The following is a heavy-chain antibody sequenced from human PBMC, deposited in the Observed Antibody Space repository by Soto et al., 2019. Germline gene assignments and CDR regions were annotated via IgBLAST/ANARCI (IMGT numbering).Heavy chain of an antibody. J-gene: IGHJ3*02. CDR1: GFTFSSYG. CDR2: ISYDGSNK. V-gene: IGHV3-30*18. Sequence: GGSLRLSCAASGFTFSSYGMHWVRQAPGKGLEWVAVISYDGSNKYYADSVKGRFTISRDNSKNTLYLQMNSLRAEDTAVYYCAKDLMGSYSDAFDIWGQGTMVTVSS. CDR3: AKDLMGSYSDAFDI. D-gene: IGHD1-26*01.